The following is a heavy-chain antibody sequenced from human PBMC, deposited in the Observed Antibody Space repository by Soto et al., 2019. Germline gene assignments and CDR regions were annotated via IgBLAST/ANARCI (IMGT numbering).Heavy chain of an antibody. CDR3: ARLVSPLWYFDL. J-gene: IGHJ2*01. Sequence: QVQLQESGPGLVKPSQTLSLTCTVSGGSISSGGYYWSWIRQHPGKGLEWIGYIYYSGSTYYNPSLKRRVTISVDTSKNQFSLKLSSVTAADTAVYYCARLVSPLWYFDLWGRVTLVTVSS. D-gene: IGHD2-8*01. CDR2: IYYSGST. CDR1: GGSISSGGYY. V-gene: IGHV4-31*03.